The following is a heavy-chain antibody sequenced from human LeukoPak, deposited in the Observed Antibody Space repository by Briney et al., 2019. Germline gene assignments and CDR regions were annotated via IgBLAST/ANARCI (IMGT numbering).Heavy chain of an antibody. CDR3: GRGPLNWFDP. Sequence: ESGPGLVKPSQTLSLTCTVSGGSISSGGYYWSWIRQHPGKGLEWIGYIYYSGSIYYKPSLKSRVTISVDTSKNQFSLNLSSVADSDTAVYYCGRGPLNWFDPWGQGTLATVSS. V-gene: IGHV4-31*03. CDR1: GGSISSGGYY. J-gene: IGHJ5*02. CDR2: IYYSGSI.